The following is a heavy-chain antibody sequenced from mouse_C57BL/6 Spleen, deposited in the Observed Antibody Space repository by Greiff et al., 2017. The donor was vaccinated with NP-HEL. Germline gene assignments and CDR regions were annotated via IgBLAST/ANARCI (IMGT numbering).Heavy chain of an antibody. J-gene: IGHJ4*01. D-gene: IGHD4-1*01. CDR2: ISNLAYSI. Sequence: EVKLVESGGGLVQPGGSLKPSCAASGFTFSDYGMAWVRQAPRKGPEWVAFISNLAYSIYYADTVTGRFTISRENAKNTLYLEMSSLRSEDTAMYYCARRTGSYAMDYWGQGTSVTVSS. CDR1: GFTFSDYG. CDR3: ARRTGSYAMDY. V-gene: IGHV5-15*01.